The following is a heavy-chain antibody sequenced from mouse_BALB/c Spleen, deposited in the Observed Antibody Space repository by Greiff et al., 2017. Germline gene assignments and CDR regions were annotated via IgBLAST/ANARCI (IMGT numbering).Heavy chain of an antibody. CDR3: ARDGRYALDY. D-gene: IGHD2-3*01. V-gene: IGHV1S137*01. J-gene: IGHJ4*01. CDR1: GYTFTDYA. Sequence: QVQLKESGAELVRPGVSVKISCKGSGYTFTDYAMHWVKQSPAQSLEWIGVISTDYGDASYNQKFKGKATMTVDKSSSTAYMQLARLTSEDSAIYYCARDGRYALDYWGQGTSVTVSS. CDR2: ISTDYGDA.